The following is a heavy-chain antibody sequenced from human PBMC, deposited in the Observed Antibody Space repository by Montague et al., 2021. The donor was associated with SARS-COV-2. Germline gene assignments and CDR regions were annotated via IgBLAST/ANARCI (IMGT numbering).Heavy chain of an antibody. D-gene: IGHD3-9*01. CDR2: IYYSGST. CDR1: GGSISRYY. Sequence: SETLSLTCTVSGGSISRYYWNWIRQPPGKGLEWIAYIYYSGSTNYNPSLKSRVTISVDTSKNQFSLKLSSVTAADTAVYYCAGSRENYNILTGYPYYLDYWGQGTLVTVSS. CDR3: AGSRENYNILTGYPYYLDY. V-gene: IGHV4-59*01. J-gene: IGHJ4*02.